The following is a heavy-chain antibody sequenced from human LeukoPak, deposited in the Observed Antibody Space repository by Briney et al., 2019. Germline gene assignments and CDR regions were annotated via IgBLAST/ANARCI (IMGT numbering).Heavy chain of an antibody. J-gene: IGHJ4*02. CDR3: ARGSAWSFDY. D-gene: IGHD2-8*02. CDR1: GFTFSGHW. V-gene: IGHV3-7*01. CDR2: INQGGSDK. Sequence: GGSLRLSCAASGFTFSGHWMSWVRQAPGKGLEWVANINQGGSDKYYVDSVKGRFTISRDNAKNSLYLQMNSLRAEDTAVYYCARGSAWSFDYWGQGTLVTVSS.